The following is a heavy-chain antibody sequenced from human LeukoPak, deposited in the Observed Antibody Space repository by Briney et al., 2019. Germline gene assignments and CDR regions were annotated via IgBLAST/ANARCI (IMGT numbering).Heavy chain of an antibody. V-gene: IGHV3-23*01. D-gene: IGHD5-12*01. CDR3: AKRWGYSGYDPLDY. CDR2: ISGSGGST. J-gene: IGHJ4*02. CDR1: GGSISSYY. Sequence: ETLSLTCTVSGGSISSYYWSWIRQPPGKGLEWVSAISGSGGSTYYADSVKGRFTISRDNSKNTLYLQMNSLRAEDTAVYYCAKRWGYSGYDPLDYWGQGTLVTVSS.